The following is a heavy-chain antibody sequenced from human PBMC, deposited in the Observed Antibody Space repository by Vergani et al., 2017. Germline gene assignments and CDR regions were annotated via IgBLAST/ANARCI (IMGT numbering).Heavy chain of an antibody. V-gene: IGHV4-39*07. D-gene: IGHD2-15*01. Sequence: QLQLQESGPGLVKPSETLSLTCTVSGVSIGSNSYYWGWIRQPPGKGLEWIGTIYYTGTTYYNEAHKSRLTISVDTSKNQFSLKLSSVTAADTAVYYCARGGPPGWYFDLWGRGTLVTVSS. CDR3: ARGGPPGWYFDL. J-gene: IGHJ2*01. CDR2: IYYTGTT. CDR1: GVSIGSNSYY.